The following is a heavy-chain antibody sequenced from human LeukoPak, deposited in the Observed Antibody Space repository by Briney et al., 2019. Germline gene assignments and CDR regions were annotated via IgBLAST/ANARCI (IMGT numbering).Heavy chain of an antibody. CDR1: GGSFSGYY. V-gene: IGHV4-34*01. CDR3: ARGAPTPSWYRWFDP. Sequence: SETLSLTCAVYGGSFSGYYWSWIRQPPGKGLEWIGEINHSGSTNYNPSLKSRVTISVDTSKNQFSLKLSSVTAADTAVYYCARGAPTPSWYRWFDPWGQGTLVTVSS. CDR2: INHSGST. J-gene: IGHJ5*02. D-gene: IGHD6-13*01.